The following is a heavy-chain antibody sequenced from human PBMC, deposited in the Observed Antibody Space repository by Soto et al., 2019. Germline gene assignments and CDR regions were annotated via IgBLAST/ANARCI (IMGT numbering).Heavy chain of an antibody. J-gene: IGHJ4*02. CDR1: GGSLSTNP. CDR3: ARRHSGGFFRFFDS. CDR2: TGSGTGPG. D-gene: IGHD2-15*01. V-gene: IGHV1-69*06. Sequence: ASVKVSCKASGGSLSTNPISWVRQAPGQGLEWMGGTGSGTGPGNHAQKFQGRLTVTADKSTSTVYMELTNLSSEDTAVYYCARRHSGGFFRFFDSWGQGTLVTDSS.